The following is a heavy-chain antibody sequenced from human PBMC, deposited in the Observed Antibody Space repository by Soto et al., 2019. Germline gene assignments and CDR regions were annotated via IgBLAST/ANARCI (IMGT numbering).Heavy chain of an antibody. CDR2: ISGYNGMT. V-gene: IGHV1-18*01. J-gene: IGHJ4*02. CDR3: ARRSSGYYSDN. CDR1: GYTFTDYG. D-gene: IGHD3-22*01. Sequence: QVQLVQSGAEVKNPGASVRVSCKASGYTFTDYGITWVRQAPGQGLEWMGGISGYNGMTNYAQKFQGRVALTTDTSTTTAYMDLRSLTSDDTAVYYCARRSSGYYSDNWGQGTLVTVSS.